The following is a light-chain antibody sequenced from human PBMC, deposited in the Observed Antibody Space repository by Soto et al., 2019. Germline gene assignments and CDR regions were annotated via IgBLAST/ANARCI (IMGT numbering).Light chain of an antibody. V-gene: IGKV1-5*03. CDR1: QSISSW. J-gene: IGKJ1*01. CDR3: QQYNSYRT. Sequence: DIQMTHSPSTLSASVGERVTITCRASQSISSWLAWYQQKPGKAPKLLIYKASSLESGVPSRFSGSGSGTEFTLTISSLQPDDFATYYCQQYNSYRTFGQGTKVDIK. CDR2: KAS.